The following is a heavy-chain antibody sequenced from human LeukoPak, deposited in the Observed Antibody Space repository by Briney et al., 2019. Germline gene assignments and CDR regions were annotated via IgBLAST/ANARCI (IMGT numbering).Heavy chain of an antibody. J-gene: IGHJ6*02. CDR1: GYTFTGYY. CDR3: ASAGYYYYGMDV. CDR2: INPNSGGT. V-gene: IGHV1-2*04. Sequence: ASVKVSCKASGYTFTGYYMHWVRQAPGQGLEWMGWINPNSGGTNYAQKFQGWVIMTRDTSISTAYMELSRLRSDDTAVYYCASAGYYYYGMDVWGQGTTVTVSS.